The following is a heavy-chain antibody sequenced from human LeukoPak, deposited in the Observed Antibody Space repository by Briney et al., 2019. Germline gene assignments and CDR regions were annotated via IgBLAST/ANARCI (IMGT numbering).Heavy chain of an antibody. Sequence: GGCLRLSCAASGFILTNFAMSWVRQAPGKGVEWVSLIIGRSGDTFYADSVKGRFPISTDNSKNRLYLQMNSLRAEDTALYYCAKGAYDYFEMAYFDYWGQGTLVTVSS. V-gene: IGHV3-23*01. CDR2: IIGRSGDT. CDR1: GFILTNFA. D-gene: IGHD5-12*01. CDR3: AKGAYDYFEMAYFDY. J-gene: IGHJ4*02.